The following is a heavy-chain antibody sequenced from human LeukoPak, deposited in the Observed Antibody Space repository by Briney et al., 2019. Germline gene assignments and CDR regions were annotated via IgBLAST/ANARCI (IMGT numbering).Heavy chain of an antibody. D-gene: IGHD6-19*01. V-gene: IGHV3-7*01. CDR3: AVSQRIAVAGTGDYFDY. CDR1: GFGVHTFA. J-gene: IGHJ4*02. CDR2: IKQDGSEK. Sequence: GGSLRLSCAVSGFGVHTFAMSWVRQAPGKGLEWVANIKQDGSEKYYVDSVKGRFTISRDNAKNSLYLQMNSLRAEDTAVYYCAVSQRIAVAGTGDYFDYWGQGTLVTVSS.